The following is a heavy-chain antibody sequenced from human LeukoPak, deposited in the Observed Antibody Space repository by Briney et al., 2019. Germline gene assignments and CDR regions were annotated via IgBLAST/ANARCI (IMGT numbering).Heavy chain of an antibody. CDR2: INPNSGGT. Sequence: ASLKVSCKASGYTFTGYYMHWVRQAPGQGLEWMGRINPNSGGTNYAQKFQGRVTMTRDTSISTAYMELSRPRSDDTAVYYCARGGYSYGSYYYGSGSYNYWGQGTLVTVSS. CDR1: GYTFTGYY. D-gene: IGHD3-10*01. V-gene: IGHV1-2*06. CDR3: ARGGYSYGSYYYGSGSYNY. J-gene: IGHJ4*02.